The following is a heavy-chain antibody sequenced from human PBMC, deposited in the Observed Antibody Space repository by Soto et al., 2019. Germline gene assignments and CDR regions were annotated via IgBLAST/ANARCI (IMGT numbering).Heavy chain of an antibody. V-gene: IGHV4-4*02. D-gene: IGHD6-13*01. CDR1: GGYISSSNW. CDR2: IYHSGST. Sequence: SETLSFTCAVSGGYISSSNWWSWVRQPPGKGLEWIGEIYHSGSTNYNPSLKSRVTISVDKSKNQFSLKLSSVTAADTAVYYCARAAMGGSSWPFDYWGQGTLVTVSS. J-gene: IGHJ4*02. CDR3: ARAAMGGSSWPFDY.